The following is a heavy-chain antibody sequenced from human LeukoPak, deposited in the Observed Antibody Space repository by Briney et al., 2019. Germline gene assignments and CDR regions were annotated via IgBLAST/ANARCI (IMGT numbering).Heavy chain of an antibody. CDR1: GFTFSSHD. D-gene: IGHD3-16*01. V-gene: IGHV3-23*01. CDR2: ISRSGDKT. CDR3: AKGAYALVPYYYYYYMDV. Sequence: GGSLRLSCAASGFTFSSHDMNWVRQAPGKGLEWVSGISRSGDKTYYAESVKGRFTISRDNVKNTLYLQMNSLRAEDTAVYFCAKGAYALVPYYYYYYMDVWGKGTAVTVSS. J-gene: IGHJ6*03.